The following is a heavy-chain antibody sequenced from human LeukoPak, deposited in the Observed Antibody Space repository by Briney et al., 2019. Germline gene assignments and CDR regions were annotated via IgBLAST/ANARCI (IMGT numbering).Heavy chain of an antibody. D-gene: IGHD1-14*01. Sequence: GGSLRLSCAASGFTFSTYGMNWVRQAPGKGLEWVAIISYDESNTYYADSVKGRFTISRDNSKNTLYLQMNSLRAEDTAVYYCAKGGGITDYARFDYWGQGTLVTVSS. CDR1: GFTFSTYG. CDR2: ISYDESNT. J-gene: IGHJ4*02. V-gene: IGHV3-30*18. CDR3: AKGGGITDYARFDY.